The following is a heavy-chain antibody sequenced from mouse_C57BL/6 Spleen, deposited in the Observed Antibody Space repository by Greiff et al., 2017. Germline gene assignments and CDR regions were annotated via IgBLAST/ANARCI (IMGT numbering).Heavy chain of an antibody. Sequence: VQLQQPGAELVRPGSSVKLSCKASGYTFTSYWMHWVKQRPIQGLEWIGNIDPSDSETHYNQKFKDKATLTVDKSSSTAYMQLSSLTSEDSAVYYCARGGEIYYYGSSYVDYAMDYWGQGTSVTVSS. D-gene: IGHD1-1*01. J-gene: IGHJ4*01. CDR2: IDPSDSET. CDR3: ARGGEIYYYGSSYVDYAMDY. CDR1: GYTFTSYW. V-gene: IGHV1-52*01.